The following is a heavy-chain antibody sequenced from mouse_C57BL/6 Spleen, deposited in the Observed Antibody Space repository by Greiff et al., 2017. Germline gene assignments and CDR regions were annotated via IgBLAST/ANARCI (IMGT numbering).Heavy chain of an antibody. CDR1: GYTFTSYW. J-gene: IGHJ3*01. V-gene: IGHV1-69*02. CDR2: IDPCSGYT. CDR3: ASAGYYGFFAD. D-gene: IGHD1-2*01. Sequence: QVQLQQPGAELVRPGASVKLSCKASGYTFTSYWMHWVKQRPGQGLEWIGRIDPCSGYTNYNQKFKGKATLTAEKSSSTAYLQLSSLTSEDSAVXFCASAGYYGFFADWGQGTTVTVS.